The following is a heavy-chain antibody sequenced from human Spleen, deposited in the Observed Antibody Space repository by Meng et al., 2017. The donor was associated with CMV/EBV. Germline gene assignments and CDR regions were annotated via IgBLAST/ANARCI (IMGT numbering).Heavy chain of an antibody. CDR1: GFTFDDYA. CDR2: ISWNSALI. V-gene: IGHV3-9*01. J-gene: IGHJ6*02. D-gene: IGHD2-21*01. CDR3: ARFLSANALDV. Sequence: SLKISCAASGFTFDDYAMHWVRQPPGKGLEWVAGISWNSALICYADSVKGRFTISRDNAKNSLYLQMTGLKADDTALYYCARFLSANALDVWGQGTTVTVSS.